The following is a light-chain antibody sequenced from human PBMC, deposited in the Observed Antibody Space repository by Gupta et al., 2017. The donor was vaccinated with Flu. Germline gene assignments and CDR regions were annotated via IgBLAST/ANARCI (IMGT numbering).Light chain of an antibody. V-gene: IGKV1-5*03. CDR3: QQYTTYSPIT. J-gene: IGKJ2*01. CDR2: TAS. Sequence: DIQMTQSTFTLSASVGDRVTITCRARQSINNWLAWYQQKPGKAPKLLISTASSLETGVPSRFSGSGSGTEFTLTISSLQPDDFATYYCQQYTTYSPITFGQGTKLGIK. CDR1: QSINNW.